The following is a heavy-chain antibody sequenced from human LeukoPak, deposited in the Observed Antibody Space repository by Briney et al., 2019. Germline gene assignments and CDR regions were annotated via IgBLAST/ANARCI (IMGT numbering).Heavy chain of an antibody. CDR1: GGSISSSSYY. V-gene: IGHV4-39*01. Sequence: PSETLFLTCTVSGGSISSSSYYWGWIRQPPGKGLEWIGSIYYSGSTYYNPSLKSRVTISVDTSKNQFSLKLSSVTAADTAVYYCAGGSGDNWFDPWGQGTLVTVSS. J-gene: IGHJ5*02. D-gene: IGHD3-10*01. CDR3: AGGSGDNWFDP. CDR2: IYYSGST.